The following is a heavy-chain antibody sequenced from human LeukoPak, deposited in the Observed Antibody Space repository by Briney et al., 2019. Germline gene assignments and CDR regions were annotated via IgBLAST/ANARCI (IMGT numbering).Heavy chain of an antibody. CDR1: GYTFSTYE. J-gene: IGHJ4*02. V-gene: IGHV3-48*03. CDR2: ISSSGRTI. D-gene: IGHD5-12*01. Sequence: GGSLRLSCPASGYTFSTYEMNWVRQAPGKGLAWVSYISSSGRTIYYADSVKGRFTISRDNAKDSLYLQMNSLRAEDTAVYYCARGYAIYYFDHWGQGTLVTVSS. CDR3: ARGYAIYYFDH.